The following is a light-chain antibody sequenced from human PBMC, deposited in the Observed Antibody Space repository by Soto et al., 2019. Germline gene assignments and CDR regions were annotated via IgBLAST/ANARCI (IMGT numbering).Light chain of an antibody. CDR2: DVS. CDR3: SSYTSSSTV. J-gene: IGLJ1*01. CDR1: SSDVGGYNY. V-gene: IGLV2-14*01. Sequence: QSALTQPASVSGSPGQSITISCTGTSSDVGGYNYVSWYQQHPGKAPKLMIYDVSNRPSGVSNRFSGPKSGNTASLTISGLQAEDEADYYCSSYTSSSTVFGTGTQLTVL.